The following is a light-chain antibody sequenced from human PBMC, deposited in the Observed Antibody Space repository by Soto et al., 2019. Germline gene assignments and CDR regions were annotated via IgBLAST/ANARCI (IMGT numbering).Light chain of an antibody. CDR3: HQYKSYPRT. V-gene: IGKV1-5*01. Sequence: DIQMTQSPSTLSASVGDRVTITCRASQSISNWLAWYQQKPGKAPKLLIYDASSLESGVPSRFSGSGSGTEFTLTISSLQPDDFATYYCHQYKSYPRTFSQGTKVDIK. J-gene: IGKJ1*01. CDR1: QSISNW. CDR2: DAS.